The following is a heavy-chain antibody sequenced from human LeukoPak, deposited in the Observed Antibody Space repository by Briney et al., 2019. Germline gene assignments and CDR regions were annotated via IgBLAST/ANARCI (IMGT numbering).Heavy chain of an antibody. CDR1: GFTFSDYI. Sequence: GGSLRLSCAASGFTFSDYIMTWVRQAPGKGLEWVSAISGSGDNTYYADSVKGRFTISRDNSKTTLFLQMNSLRAEDTAVYYCAKDLHDYGNYVGWFDSWGQGTLVTVSS. J-gene: IGHJ5*01. CDR2: ISGSGDNT. D-gene: IGHD4-11*01. V-gene: IGHV3-23*01. CDR3: AKDLHDYGNYVGWFDS.